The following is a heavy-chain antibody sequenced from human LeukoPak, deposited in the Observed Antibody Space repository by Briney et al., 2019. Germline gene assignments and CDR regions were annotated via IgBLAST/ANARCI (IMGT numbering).Heavy chain of an antibody. D-gene: IGHD3-3*01. CDR2: INSDGSST. V-gene: IGHV3-74*01. J-gene: IGHJ4*02. Sequence: GGSLRLSCAASEFTFSSYWMHWVRQAPGKGLVWVSRINSDGSSTSYADSVKGRFTISRDNAKNTLYLQMNSLRAEDTAVYYCARDRGTIFGVVIYWGQGTLVTVSS. CDR1: EFTFSSYW. CDR3: ARDRGTIFGVVIY.